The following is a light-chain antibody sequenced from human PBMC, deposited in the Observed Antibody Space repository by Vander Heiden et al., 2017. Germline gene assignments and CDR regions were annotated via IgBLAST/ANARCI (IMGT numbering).Light chain of an antibody. CDR3: QSYDTSLSGSV. Sequence: QSVLTQPPSVSGAPGQRVTISCTGSPSNIGSGYDVHWYQQRPGTALKLLIYGNRQRPSGVSDRFSGSKSGTSASLAITGLQAEDEAEYYCQSYDTSLSGSVFGGGTKLTVL. CDR2: GNR. V-gene: IGLV1-40*01. J-gene: IGLJ3*02. CDR1: PSNIGSGYD.